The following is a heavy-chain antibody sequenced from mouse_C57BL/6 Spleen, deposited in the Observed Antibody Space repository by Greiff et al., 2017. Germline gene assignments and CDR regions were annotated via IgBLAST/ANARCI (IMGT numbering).Heavy chain of an antibody. D-gene: IGHD1-1*01. V-gene: IGHV14-3*01. J-gene: IGHJ1*03. CDR2: IDPANGNT. CDR1: GFNIKNTY. Sequence: EVQLQQSVAELVRPGASVKLSCTASGFNIKNTYMHWVKQRPEQGLEWIGRIDPANGNTKYAPKFQGKATITADTSSNTAYLQLSSLTSEDTAIYYCARGRDLLHGGDWYFDVWGTGTTVTVSS. CDR3: ARGRDLLHGGDWYFDV.